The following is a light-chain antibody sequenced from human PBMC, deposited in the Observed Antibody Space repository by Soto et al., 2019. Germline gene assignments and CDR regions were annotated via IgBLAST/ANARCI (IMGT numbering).Light chain of an antibody. J-gene: IGKJ1*01. CDR2: GAS. CDR3: HQYGSLPRT. CDR1: QSVSSTF. V-gene: IGKV3-20*01. Sequence: EVVLTQSPGIVSLSPGERATISCRASQSVSSTFFAWFQQKPGQAPRLLIYGASSRATGIPDRFSGSGSKTDFSLTISRLEPEDFAIYYCHQYGSLPRTFGQGTKVEFK.